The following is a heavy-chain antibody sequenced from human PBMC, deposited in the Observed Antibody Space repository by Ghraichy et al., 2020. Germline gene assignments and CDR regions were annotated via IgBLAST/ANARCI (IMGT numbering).Heavy chain of an antibody. CDR2: IYSGGST. CDR3: ARGAIEYIRAADP. V-gene: IGHV3-53*01. Sequence: GGSLRLSCAASGFTVSSNYMSWVRQAPGKGLEWVSVIYSGGSTYYGDSVKGRFTISRDNSKNTLYLQMNSLRAEDTAVYYCARGAIEYIRAADPWGHGTLVTVSS. CDR1: GFTVSSNY. D-gene: IGHD6-6*01. J-gene: IGHJ5*02.